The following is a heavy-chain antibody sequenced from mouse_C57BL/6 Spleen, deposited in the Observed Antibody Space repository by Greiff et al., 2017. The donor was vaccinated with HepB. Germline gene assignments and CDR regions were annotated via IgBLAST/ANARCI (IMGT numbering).Heavy chain of an antibody. Sequence: EVKVEESGEGLVKPGGSLKLSCAASGFTFSSYAMSWVRQTPEKRLEWVAYISSGGDYIYYADTVKGRFTISRDNARNTLYLQMSSLKSEDTAMYYCTRATRSYYFDYWGQGTTLTVSS. D-gene: IGHD6-1*01. V-gene: IGHV5-9-1*02. CDR3: TRATRSYYFDY. CDR1: GFTFSSYA. J-gene: IGHJ2*01. CDR2: ISSGGDYI.